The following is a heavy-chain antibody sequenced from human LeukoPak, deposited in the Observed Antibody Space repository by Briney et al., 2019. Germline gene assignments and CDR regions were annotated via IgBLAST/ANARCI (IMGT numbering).Heavy chain of an antibody. CDR2: IYTSGST. Sequence: SQTLSLTCTVSGGSISSGSYYWRWIRQPAGKGLEWIGRIYTSGSTNYNPSLKSRVTISVDTSKNQFSLKLSSVTAADTAVYYCARALQTQRRGSGSYYYYMDVWGKGTTVTVSS. D-gene: IGHD4-11*01. CDR3: ARALQTQRRGSGSYYYYMDV. V-gene: IGHV4-61*02. J-gene: IGHJ6*03. CDR1: GGSISSGSYY.